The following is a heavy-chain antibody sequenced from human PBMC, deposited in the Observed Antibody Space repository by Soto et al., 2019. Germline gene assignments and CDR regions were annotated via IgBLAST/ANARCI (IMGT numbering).Heavy chain of an antibody. D-gene: IGHD4-17*01. Sequence: ASVKVSCKASGYTFTGYYMHWVRQAPGQGLEWMGWTNPNSGGTNYAQKFQGWVTMTRDTSISTAYMELSRLRSDDTAVYYCAGAKGDYAFDIWGQGTMVTVSS. CDR3: AGAKGDYAFDI. CDR1: GYTFTGYY. V-gene: IGHV1-2*04. J-gene: IGHJ3*02. CDR2: TNPNSGGT.